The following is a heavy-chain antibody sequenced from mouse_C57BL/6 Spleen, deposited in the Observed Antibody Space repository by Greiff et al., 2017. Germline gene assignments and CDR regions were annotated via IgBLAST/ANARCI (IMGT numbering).Heavy chain of an antibody. CDR3: ARGGYYGSSSHYFDY. CDR2: ISSGSSTI. D-gene: IGHD1-1*01. J-gene: IGHJ2*01. V-gene: IGHV5-17*01. CDR1: GFTFSDYG. Sequence: EVQVVESGGGLVKPGGSLKLSCAASGFTFSDYGMHWVRQAPEKGLEWVAYISSGSSTIYYADTVKGRFTISRDNAKNTLFLQMTSLRSEDTAMYYCARGGYYGSSSHYFDYWGQGTTLTVSS.